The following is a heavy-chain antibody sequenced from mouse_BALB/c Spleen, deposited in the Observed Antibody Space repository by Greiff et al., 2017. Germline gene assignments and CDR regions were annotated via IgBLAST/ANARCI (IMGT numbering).Heavy chain of an antibody. V-gene: IGHV3-2*02. Sequence: VQLQQSGPGLVKPSQSLSLTCTVTGYSITSDYAWNWIRQFPGNKLEWMGYISYSGSTSYNPSLKSRISITRDTSKNQFFLQLNSVTTEDTATYYCAREDSDAMDYWGQGTSVTVSS. CDR3: AREDSDAMDY. CDR1: GYSITSDYA. CDR2: ISYSGST. D-gene: IGHD3-2*02. J-gene: IGHJ4*01.